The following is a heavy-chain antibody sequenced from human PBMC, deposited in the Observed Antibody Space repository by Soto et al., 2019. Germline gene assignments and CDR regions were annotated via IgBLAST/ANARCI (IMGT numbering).Heavy chain of an antibody. Sequence: SETLSLTCTVSGCSISSGGYYWSWIRQHPGKGLEWIGYIYYSGSTYYNPSLKSRVTISVDRSKNQFSLKLTSVTAADTAVYYCARVVVAAQGGWFDPWGQGTLVTV. CDR3: ARVVVAAQGGWFDP. J-gene: IGHJ5*02. D-gene: IGHD2-15*01. V-gene: IGHV4-31*03. CDR1: GCSISSGGYY. CDR2: IYYSGST.